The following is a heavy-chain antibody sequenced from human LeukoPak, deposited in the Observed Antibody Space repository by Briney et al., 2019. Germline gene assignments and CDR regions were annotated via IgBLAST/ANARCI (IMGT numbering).Heavy chain of an antibody. V-gene: IGHV3-48*01. CDR2: INSGSSNI. D-gene: IGHD3-3*01. CDR1: GFTFSTYR. J-gene: IGHJ4*02. CDR3: VRAPSTLLFEQ. Sequence: RGGSLTLSCAPSGFTFSTYRMNWVRQAPGKGLEWVSYINSGSSNIYYADSVKGRFTISRHNGKNSLYLQMNSLRAEDTAVYYCVRAPSTLLFEQWGQGTLVTVSS.